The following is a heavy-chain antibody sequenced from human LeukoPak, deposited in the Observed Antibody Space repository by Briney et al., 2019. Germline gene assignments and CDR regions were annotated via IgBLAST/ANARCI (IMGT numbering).Heavy chain of an antibody. CDR1: GFTFSSYE. Sequence: GGSVRLSCVASGFTFSSYEMNWVRQAPGKGLEWVSYINSSGSTIYYADSVKGRFTISRDNAKNSLYLQMNSLRAEDTAVYYCAELGITMIGGVWGKGTTVTISS. V-gene: IGHV3-48*03. D-gene: IGHD3-10*02. J-gene: IGHJ6*04. CDR2: INSSGSTI. CDR3: AELGITMIGGV.